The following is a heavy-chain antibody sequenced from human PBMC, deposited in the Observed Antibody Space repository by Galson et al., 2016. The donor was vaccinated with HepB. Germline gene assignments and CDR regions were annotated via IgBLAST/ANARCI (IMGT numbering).Heavy chain of an antibody. V-gene: IGHV3-64*02. D-gene: IGHD2-2*01. CDR1: GFTFRSFA. Sequence: SLRLSCAASGFTFRSFAMHWVRQAPGKGLEYVSTISNSGGSTHYADSVKARSTISRDKSKNTLYLQMGSLRVYDMAVYYCARDRGGCPSSSCYPLYGMDVWGRGTTVTVSS. CDR3: ARDRGGCPSSSCYPLYGMDV. J-gene: IGHJ6*02. CDR2: ISNSGGST.